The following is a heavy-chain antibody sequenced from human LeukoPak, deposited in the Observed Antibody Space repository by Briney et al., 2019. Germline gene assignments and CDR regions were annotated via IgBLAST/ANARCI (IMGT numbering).Heavy chain of an antibody. CDR1: GSTFSSYW. CDR3: AREQYYDILTGYYPYYYYYGMDV. Sequence: GGSLRLSCAASGSTFSSYWMSWVRQAPGKGLEWVANIKQDGSEKYYVDSVKGRFTISRDNAKNSLYLQMNSLRAEDTAVYYCAREQYYDILTGYYPYYYYYGMDVWGQGTTVTVSS. V-gene: IGHV3-7*01. CDR2: IKQDGSEK. D-gene: IGHD3-9*01. J-gene: IGHJ6*02.